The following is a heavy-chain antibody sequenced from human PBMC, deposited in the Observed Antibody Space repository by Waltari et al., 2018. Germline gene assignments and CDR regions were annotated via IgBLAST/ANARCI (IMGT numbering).Heavy chain of an antibody. J-gene: IGHJ4*02. CDR3: ARGSGSYWPFDY. D-gene: IGHD1-26*01. V-gene: IGHV3-7*01. CDR1: GFTFSTYY. CDR2: IKQDGSET. Sequence: EVQLVESGGGLVQPGGSLRLSCAASGFTFSTYYRSWVRQAPGKGLDWVANIKQDGSETYYVDSVKGRFTISRDNAKNSLFLQMNSLRAEDTAVYYCARGSGSYWPFDYWGQGTLLTVSS.